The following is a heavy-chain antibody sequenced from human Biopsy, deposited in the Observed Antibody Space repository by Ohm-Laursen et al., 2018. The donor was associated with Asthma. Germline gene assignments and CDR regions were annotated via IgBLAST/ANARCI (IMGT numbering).Heavy chain of an antibody. D-gene: IGHD3-3*01. J-gene: IGHJ3*02. V-gene: IGHV3-23*01. CDR1: GFTFSRYD. Sequence: SLRLSCAASGFTFSRYDMSWVRQAPGKGLEWVSAISGSGDSTYYADSVKGRFTISRDNSKNTLYLQMNSLRAEDTAVYYCAKERYYDFWSGYPIWGRGTMVTVSS. CDR2: ISGSGDST. CDR3: AKERYYDFWSGYPI.